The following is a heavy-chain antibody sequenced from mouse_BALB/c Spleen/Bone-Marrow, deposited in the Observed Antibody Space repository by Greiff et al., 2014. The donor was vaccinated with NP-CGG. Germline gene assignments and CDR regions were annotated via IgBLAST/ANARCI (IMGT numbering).Heavy chain of an antibody. Sequence: EVMLVESGGGLVQPGGSRKLSCAASGFTFSSFGMHWVRQAPEKGLEWVAYISNGSSPIYYADTVKVRFTISRDNPKNTLFLQMTSLRSEDTAMYYCARKGAMITHYYAMDYWGQGTSVTVSS. J-gene: IGHJ4*01. D-gene: IGHD2-4*01. CDR2: ISNGSSPI. V-gene: IGHV5-17*02. CDR1: GFTFSSFG. CDR3: ARKGAMITHYYAMDY.